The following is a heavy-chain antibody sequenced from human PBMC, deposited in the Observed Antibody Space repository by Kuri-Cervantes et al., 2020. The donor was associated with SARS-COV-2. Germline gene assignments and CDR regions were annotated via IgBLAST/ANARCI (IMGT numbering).Heavy chain of an antibody. CDR1: GFTVSGNY. Sequence: LSLTCAASGFTVSGNYMSWVRQAPGKGLEWVPFLRYAGGEKHYADSVKGRLTISRDNSKNTLYLEMNSLRVEDTAVYYCAKDPVYRGTYDLGKLDSWGRGTLVTVSS. D-gene: IGHD3-3*01. V-gene: IGHV3-30*02. CDR3: AKDPVYRGTYDLGKLDS. J-gene: IGHJ4*02. CDR2: LRYAGGEK.